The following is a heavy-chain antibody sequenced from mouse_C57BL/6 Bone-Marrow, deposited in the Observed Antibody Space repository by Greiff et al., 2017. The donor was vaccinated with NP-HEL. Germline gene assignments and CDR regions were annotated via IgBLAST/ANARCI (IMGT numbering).Heavy chain of an antibody. J-gene: IGHJ4*01. Sequence: EVQLQQSGAELVRPGASVKLSCTASGFNIKDDYMHWVKQRPEQGLEWLGWIDPENGDTEYASKFQGKAAITADTSSHTAYLPLSSLTSEDTAVYYCTTGYDGYAMDYWGQGTSVTVSS. D-gene: IGHD2-2*01. CDR1: GFNIKDDY. V-gene: IGHV14-4*01. CDR2: IDPENGDT. CDR3: TTGYDGYAMDY.